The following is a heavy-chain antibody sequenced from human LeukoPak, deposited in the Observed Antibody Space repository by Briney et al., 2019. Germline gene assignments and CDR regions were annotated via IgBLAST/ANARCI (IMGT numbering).Heavy chain of an antibody. CDR3: ARDVGYYDYVWGSYLDY. CDR1: GFTFSSYE. Sequence: GGSLRLSCAASGFTFSSYEMNWVRQAPGKGLEWVSYISSSGSTIYYADSVKGRFTTSRDNAKNSLYLQMNSLRAEDTAVYYCARDVGYYDYVWGSYLDYWGQGTLVTVSS. D-gene: IGHD3-16*02. V-gene: IGHV3-48*03. J-gene: IGHJ4*02. CDR2: ISSSGSTI.